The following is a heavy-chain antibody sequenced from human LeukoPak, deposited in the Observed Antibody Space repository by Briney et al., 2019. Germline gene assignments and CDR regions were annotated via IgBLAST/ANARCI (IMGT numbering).Heavy chain of an antibody. CDR3: ARDMVRGEGMDYYYGMDV. Sequence: SETLSLTCTVPGGSVSSGSYYWSWIRQPPGKGLEWIGYIYYSGSTNYNPSLKSRVTISVDTSKNQFSLKLSSVTAADTAVYYCARDMVRGEGMDYYYGMDVWGKGTTVTVSS. V-gene: IGHV4-61*01. D-gene: IGHD3-10*01. CDR1: GGSVSSGSYY. J-gene: IGHJ6*04. CDR2: IYYSGST.